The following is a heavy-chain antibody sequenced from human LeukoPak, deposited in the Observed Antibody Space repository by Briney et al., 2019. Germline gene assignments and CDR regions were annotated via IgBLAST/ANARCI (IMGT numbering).Heavy chain of an antibody. V-gene: IGHV3-30*18. Sequence: PGRSLRLSCAASGFTFSSYGMHWVRQAPGKGLEWVAVISYDGSNKYYADSVKGRFTISRDNAKNTVYLQMNSLRAEDTAVYYCANGAFRLYYIDVWGKGTTVTVSS. D-gene: IGHD3-16*01. CDR3: ANGAFRLYYIDV. J-gene: IGHJ6*03. CDR1: GFTFSSYG. CDR2: ISYDGSNK.